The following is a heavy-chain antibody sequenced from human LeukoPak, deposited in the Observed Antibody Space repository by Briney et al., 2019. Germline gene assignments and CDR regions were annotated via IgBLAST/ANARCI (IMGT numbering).Heavy chain of an antibody. CDR2: IKQDGSEK. CDR1: GFTFSNYW. J-gene: IGHJ6*03. CDR3: ARAMDV. V-gene: IGHV3-7*01. Sequence: GGPLRLSCAASGFTFSNYWMSWVRQAPGKGLEWVANIKQDGSEKYYADSVKGRFTISRDNAKNSLYLQMNSLRAEDTAVYYCARAMDVWAKGTTVTVSS.